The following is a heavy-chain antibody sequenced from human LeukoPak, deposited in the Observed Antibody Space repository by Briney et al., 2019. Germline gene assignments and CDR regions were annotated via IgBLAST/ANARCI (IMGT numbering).Heavy chain of an antibody. CDR3: ARGASTVVTGYYFDS. V-gene: IGHV4-59*10. Sequence: SETLSLTCAVYGGSFSGYYWSWIRQPAGKGLEWIGRIYTSGSTNYNPSLKSRVTISVDTSKNQFSLKLSSVTAADTAVYYCARGASTVVTGYYFDSWGQGTLVTVSS. J-gene: IGHJ4*02. D-gene: IGHD4-23*01. CDR1: GGSFSGYY. CDR2: IYTSGST.